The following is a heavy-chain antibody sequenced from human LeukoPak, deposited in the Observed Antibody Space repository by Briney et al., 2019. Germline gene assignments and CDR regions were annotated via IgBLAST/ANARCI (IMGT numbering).Heavy chain of an antibody. D-gene: IGHD6-13*01. V-gene: IGHV4-30-2*01. CDR1: GGSISSGGYS. Sequence: SETPSLTCAVSGGSISSGGYSWSWIRQPPGKGLEWIGYISHSGSTNYNPSLKSRVIISVDTSKNQFSLKLTSVTAADTAVYYCARYSTAWPYWYFDLWGRGTLVTVSS. J-gene: IGHJ2*01. CDR3: ARYSTAWPYWYFDL. CDR2: ISHSGST.